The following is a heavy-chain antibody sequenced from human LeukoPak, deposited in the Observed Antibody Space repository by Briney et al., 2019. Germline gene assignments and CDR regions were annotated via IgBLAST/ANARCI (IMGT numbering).Heavy chain of an antibody. CDR3: AKEYTPSSPLGELDS. V-gene: IGHV3-30*02. J-gene: IGHJ4*02. D-gene: IGHD6-6*01. CDR2: IRHDEANS. CDR1: GFNLNSYA. Sequence: GGSLRLSCAVSGFNLNSYAMHWVRQAPGKGLEWVAVIRHDEANSFYADSVQGRFTISRDTTKKLLYLQMNSLRVEDTAVYYCAKEYTPSSPLGELDSWGQGTLVTVSS.